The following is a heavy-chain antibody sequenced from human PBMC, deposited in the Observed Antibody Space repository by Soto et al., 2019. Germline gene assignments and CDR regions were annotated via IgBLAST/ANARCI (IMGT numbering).Heavy chain of an antibody. CDR2: FDPEDGET. CDR3: ATHFKLWFGESDALDI. V-gene: IGHV1-24*01. J-gene: IGHJ3*02. Sequence: ASVKVSCKVSGYTLTELSMHWVRQAPGKGLEWMGGFDPEDGETIYAQKFQGRVTMTEDTSTDTAYMELSSLRSEDTAVYYCATHFKLWFGESDALDIWGQGTMVTVSS. D-gene: IGHD3-10*01. CDR1: GYTLTELS.